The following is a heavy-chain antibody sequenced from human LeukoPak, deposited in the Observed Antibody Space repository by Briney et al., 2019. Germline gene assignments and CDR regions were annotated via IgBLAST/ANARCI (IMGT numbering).Heavy chain of an antibody. D-gene: IGHD5-24*01. CDR2: IYYSGST. J-gene: IGHJ4*02. V-gene: IGHV4-39*01. CDR3: ARHDGDGYNPAH. CDR1: GGSISSSGYY. Sequence: PSETLSLTCTISGGSISSSGYYWGWIRQPPGKGLEWIGSIYYSGSTYYNPSLKSRVTISVDTSKNQFSLKLSSVTAADTAVYYCARHDGDGYNPAHWGQGTMVTVSS.